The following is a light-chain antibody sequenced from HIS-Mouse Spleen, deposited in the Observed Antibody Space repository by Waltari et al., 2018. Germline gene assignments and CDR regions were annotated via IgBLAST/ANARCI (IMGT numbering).Light chain of an antibody. CDR3: SSYTSSSTDVV. J-gene: IGLJ2*01. V-gene: IGLV2-14*03. Sequence: QSALTQPASVSGSPGQSITISCTGTSSSVGGYNYVSWYQQHPGKAPKLMIYYVRNRPSGVSSRFSGSQSGNTASLTISVLQAEDEADYYCSSYTSSSTDVVFGGGTKLTVL. CDR2: YVR. CDR1: SSSVGGYNY.